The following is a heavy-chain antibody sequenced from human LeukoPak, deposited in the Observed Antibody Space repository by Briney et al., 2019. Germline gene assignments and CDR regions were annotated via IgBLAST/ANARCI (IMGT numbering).Heavy chain of an antibody. D-gene: IGHD5-18*01. J-gene: IGHJ4*02. CDR2: ISSDGNNK. Sequence: GGSLRLSCAASGFTFSSYWMHWVRQTPGKGLEWVALISSDGNNKYYADSVKGRFTISRDNSKNTLYLQMNSLRAEDTAVYYCARDQGYTYGHSFDYWGQGTLVTVSS. CDR3: ARDQGYTYGHSFDY. CDR1: GFTFSSYW. V-gene: IGHV3-30-3*01.